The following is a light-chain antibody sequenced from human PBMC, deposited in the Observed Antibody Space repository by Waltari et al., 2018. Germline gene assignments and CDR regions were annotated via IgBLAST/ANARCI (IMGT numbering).Light chain of an antibody. CDR2: KAS. V-gene: IGKV1-5*03. Sequence: DIQMTQSPSTLSASVGDRVTITCRASQNINTWLAWHQQKPGKAPNLLIYKASSLESGVPSRFGGSGFGKEFTLTISSLQPDDFATYYCQKYNGEPRTFGKGTKVE. J-gene: IGKJ1*01. CDR1: QNINTW. CDR3: QKYNGEPRT.